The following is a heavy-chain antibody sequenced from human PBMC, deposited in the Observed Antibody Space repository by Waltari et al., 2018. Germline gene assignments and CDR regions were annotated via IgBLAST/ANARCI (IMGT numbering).Heavy chain of an antibody. Sequence: VTLVQSGGGVAQPGSSLRPSCATSGSTVSSFAMYWVRQAPGKGLEGVGVISYDGSNKYDADSVKGRFTISRDNSKNTLYLQMNSRRAEDTAVYYCAREADFDYWGQGTLVTVSS. J-gene: IGHJ4*02. CDR2: ISYDGSNK. D-gene: IGHD6-19*01. CDR1: GSTVSSFA. CDR3: AREADFDY. V-gene: IGHV3-30-3*01.